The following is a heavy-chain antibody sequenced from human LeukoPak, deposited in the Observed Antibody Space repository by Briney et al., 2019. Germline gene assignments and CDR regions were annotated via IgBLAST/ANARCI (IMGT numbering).Heavy chain of an antibody. CDR1: GYTFTGYY. J-gene: IGHJ4*02. CDR2: INPSSGDT. CDR3: ARGPDSLWFGEFDY. V-gene: IGHV1-2*02. Sequence: ASVKVSCKTSGYTFTGYYMHWVRQAPGQGLEWMGWINPSSGDTNYAQNFQARVTMTRDTSISTAYMELSSLRSDDTAVFYCARGPDSLWFGEFDYWGQGTLVTVSS. D-gene: IGHD3-10*01.